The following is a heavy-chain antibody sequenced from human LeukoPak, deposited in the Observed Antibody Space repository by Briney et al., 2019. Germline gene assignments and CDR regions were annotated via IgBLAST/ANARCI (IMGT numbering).Heavy chain of an antibody. D-gene: IGHD1-1*01. CDR1: GITFSSYA. Sequence: PGGSLRLSCAASGITFSSYAMSWVRQAPGKGLEWVANIKQDGSEKYYVDSVKGRFTISRDNAKNSLYLQMNSLRAEDTAVYYCARVRTGPQYSDYWGQGTLVTVSS. CDR2: IKQDGSEK. J-gene: IGHJ4*02. CDR3: ARVRTGPQYSDY. V-gene: IGHV3-7*05.